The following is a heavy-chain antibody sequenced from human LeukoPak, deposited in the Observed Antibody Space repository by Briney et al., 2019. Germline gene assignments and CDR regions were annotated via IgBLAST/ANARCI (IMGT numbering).Heavy chain of an antibody. J-gene: IGHJ4*02. V-gene: IGHV4-39*07. Sequence: PSETLSLTCTVSGGSISSSSYYWGWIRQPPGKGLEWIGSIYYSGSTYYNPSLKSRVTISVDTSKNQFSLKLSSVTAADTAVYYFARVHDGYNFDYWGQGTLVTVSS. CDR1: GGSISSSSYY. CDR2: IYYSGST. D-gene: IGHD5-24*01. CDR3: ARVHDGYNFDY.